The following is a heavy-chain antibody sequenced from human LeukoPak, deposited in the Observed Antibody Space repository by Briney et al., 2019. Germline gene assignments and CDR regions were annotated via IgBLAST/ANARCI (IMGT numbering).Heavy chain of an antibody. V-gene: IGHV3-23*01. CDR3: AKDREYQLLYNWFDP. CDR2: ISGSGDST. Sequence: GGSLRLSCAASGFTFSSYAMYWVRQAPGKGLEWVSAISGSGDSTYYADSVKGRFTISRDNSKNTLYLQMNSLRAEDTAVYYCAKDREYQLLYNWFDPWGQGTLVTVSS. D-gene: IGHD2-2*01. J-gene: IGHJ5*02. CDR1: GFTFSSYA.